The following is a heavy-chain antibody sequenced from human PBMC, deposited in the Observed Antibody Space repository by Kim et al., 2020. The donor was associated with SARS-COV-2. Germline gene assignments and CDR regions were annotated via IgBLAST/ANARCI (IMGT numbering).Heavy chain of an antibody. Sequence: GESLKISCKGSGYSFNNYWIGWVRQMPGQGLEWMGVIYPGDSSTRYSPSFQGQVHVSADKSIWTAYLQWTSLKASDSAMYYCARSSHNWNSHLDYWGQGTLVTVSS. CDR2: IYPGDSST. CDR1: GYSFNNYW. D-gene: IGHD1-7*01. J-gene: IGHJ4*02. V-gene: IGHV5-51*01. CDR3: ARSSHNWNSHLDY.